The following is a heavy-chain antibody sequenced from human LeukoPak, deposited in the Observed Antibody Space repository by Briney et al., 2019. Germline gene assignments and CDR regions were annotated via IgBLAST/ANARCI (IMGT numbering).Heavy chain of an antibody. CDR1: GGSISSGGYY. CDR3: ARGGVVVQDAFDI. D-gene: IGHD1-1*01. CDR2: IYYSGNT. V-gene: IGHV4-31*03. Sequence: SQTLSLTCTVSGGSISSGGYYWSWIRQHPGKGLEWIGYIYYSGNTNDNPSLKSRLTISVNTSKNQFSLKLTSVTAADTAMYYCARGGVVVQDAFDIWGQGTMVTVSS. J-gene: IGHJ3*02.